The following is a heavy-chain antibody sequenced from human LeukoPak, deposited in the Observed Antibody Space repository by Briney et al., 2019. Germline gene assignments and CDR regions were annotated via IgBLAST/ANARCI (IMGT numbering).Heavy chain of an antibody. J-gene: IGHJ2*01. CDR3: ARVDYSDSSTYPGNWYFDL. CDR1: GYSISGDYY. V-gene: IGHV4-38-2*01. D-gene: IGHD3-22*01. CDR2: IYHTGNT. Sequence: PSETLSLTCAVSGYSISGDYYWGCIRQPPGKGLEWIGSIYHTGNTYYRPSLKSRITMSVDTSKNQFSLKLRSVTAADTAVYYCARVDYSDSSTYPGNWYFDLWGRGTLVTVSS.